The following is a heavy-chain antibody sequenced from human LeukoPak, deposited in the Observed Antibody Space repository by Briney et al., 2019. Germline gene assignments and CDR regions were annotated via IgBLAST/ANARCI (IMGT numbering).Heavy chain of an antibody. CDR2: INHSGST. V-gene: IGHV4-34*01. CDR3: ARERRHDYGDYADPRFFDY. Sequence: SETLSLTCAVYGGSFSGYYWSWIPQPPGKGLEWIGEINHSGSTNYNPSLKSRVTISVDTSKNQFSLKLSSVTAADTAVYYCARERRHDYGDYADPRFFDYWGQGTLVTVSS. J-gene: IGHJ4*02. CDR1: GGSFSGYY. D-gene: IGHD4-17*01.